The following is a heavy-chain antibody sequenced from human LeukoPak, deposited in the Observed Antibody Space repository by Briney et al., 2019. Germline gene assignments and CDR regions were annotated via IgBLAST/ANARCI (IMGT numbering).Heavy chain of an antibody. CDR2: IYSSGST. V-gene: IGHV4-59*12. CDR1: GGSIDDYY. CDR3: ARYLQYYYYYMDV. Sequence: SETLSLICTVSGGSIDDYYWNWFRQPPEKGLEWIGYIYSSGSTNYNPSLKSRLTISLDTSKNQFSLKLSSVTAADTAVYYCARYLQYYYYYMDVWGKGTTVTVSS. J-gene: IGHJ6*03.